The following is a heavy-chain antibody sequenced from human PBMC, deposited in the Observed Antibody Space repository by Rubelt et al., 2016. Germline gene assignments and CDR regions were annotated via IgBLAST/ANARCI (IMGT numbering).Heavy chain of an antibody. D-gene: IGHD3-22*01. CDR2: ISGRGGST. V-gene: IGHV3-23*04. J-gene: IGHJ4*02. CDR1: GFTFSSYA. Sequence: EVQLVESGGGLVQPGGSLRLSCAASGFTFSSYAMSWVRQAPGKGLEWVSAISGRGGSTYYGDSVKGRLTISREDAKNTLYLQMNSLRAEDTAVYYCARVKGSGYYLGWGQGTLVTVSS. CDR3: ARVKGSGYYLG.